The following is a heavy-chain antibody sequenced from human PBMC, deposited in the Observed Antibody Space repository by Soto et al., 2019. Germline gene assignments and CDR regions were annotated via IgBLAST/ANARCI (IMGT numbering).Heavy chain of an antibody. Sequence: PSETLSLTCVYGGSFSGYYWSWIRQSPGKGLEWIGEINHSGSTNNYNPSLKSRVTISVDTSKKQISLKLTSVTAADTAVYYCATDGTSRYYGMEVWGQGTTVTVSS. V-gene: IGHV4-34*01. D-gene: IGHD2-2*01. CDR2: INHSGST. J-gene: IGHJ6*02. CDR3: ATDGTSRYYGMEV. CDR1: GGSFSGYY.